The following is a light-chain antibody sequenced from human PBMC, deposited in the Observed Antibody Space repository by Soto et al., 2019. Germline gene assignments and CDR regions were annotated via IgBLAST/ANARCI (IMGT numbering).Light chain of an antibody. V-gene: IGKV1-5*01. CDR1: QSISSW. Sequence: DIQMTQSPSTLSASVGDRVTITCRASQSISSWLAWYQQKPGKAPKLLIYDASSLESGVPSRCSGSGSGTAFTLTISSLQPDDFATYSCQQYNSYPYTFGQGTKLEIK. CDR2: DAS. J-gene: IGKJ2*01. CDR3: QQYNSYPYT.